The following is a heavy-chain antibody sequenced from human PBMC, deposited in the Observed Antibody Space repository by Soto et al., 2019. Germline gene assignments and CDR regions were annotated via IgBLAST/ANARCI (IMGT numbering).Heavy chain of an antibody. CDR2: IFSSGST. CDR1: GGSINTFY. CDR3: AREGSYSAYNFAHGIQLWSFDF. J-gene: IGHJ4*02. Sequence: SETLSLTCTVSGGSINTFYWSWVRQPAGKGLEWIGRIFSSGSTSFNPALESRVAMSVDTSKNHFSLNLSSVTAADMAVYYCAREGSYSAYNFAHGIQLWSFDFWGQGALVTVSS. D-gene: IGHD5-12*01. V-gene: IGHV4-4*07.